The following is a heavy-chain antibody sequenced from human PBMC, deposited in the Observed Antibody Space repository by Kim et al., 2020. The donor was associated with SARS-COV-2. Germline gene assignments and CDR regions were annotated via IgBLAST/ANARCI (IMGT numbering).Heavy chain of an antibody. V-gene: IGHV4-31*03. Sequence: SETLSLTCTVSGGSISSGGYYWSWIRQHPGKGLEWIGYIYYSGSTYYNPSLKSRVTISVDTSKNQFSLKLSSVIAADTAVYYCARAWEPPYFDYWGQGTLVTVSS. CDR3: ARAWEPPYFDY. J-gene: IGHJ4*02. D-gene: IGHD1-26*01. CDR2: IYYSGST. CDR1: GGSISSGGYY.